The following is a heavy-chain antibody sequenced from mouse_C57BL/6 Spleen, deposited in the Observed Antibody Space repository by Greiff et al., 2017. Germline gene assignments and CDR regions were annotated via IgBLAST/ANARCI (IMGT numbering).Heavy chain of an antibody. V-gene: IGHV1-55*01. J-gene: IGHJ4*01. CDR3: TYGYDEGYYAMDY. Sequence: QVQLQQPGAELVKPGASVTMSCKASGYTFTSYWITWVKQRPGQGLEWIGDIYPGSGSTNYNEKFKSKATLSVDTSSSTAYRQLSSLTSEDSAVYYCTYGYDEGYYAMDYWGQGTSVTVSS. D-gene: IGHD2-2*01. CDR2: IYPGSGST. CDR1: GYTFTSYW.